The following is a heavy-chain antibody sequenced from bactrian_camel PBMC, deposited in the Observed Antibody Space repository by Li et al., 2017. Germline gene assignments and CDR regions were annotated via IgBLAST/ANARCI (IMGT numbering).Heavy chain of an antibody. J-gene: IGHJ4*01. CDR2: IESDGST. CDR3: AAGGHCYDYRFVNY. D-gene: IGHD2*01. V-gene: IGHV3S9*01. Sequence: HVQLVESGGGSVQVGGSLRLSCVASGDTISRYCMGWFRQIPDKAREGVAGIESDGSTSYADSVKGRFTISKVNSNNTLYLQMDSLRPEDSAMYYCAAGGHCYDYRFVNYWGQGTQVTVS. CDR1: GDTISRYC.